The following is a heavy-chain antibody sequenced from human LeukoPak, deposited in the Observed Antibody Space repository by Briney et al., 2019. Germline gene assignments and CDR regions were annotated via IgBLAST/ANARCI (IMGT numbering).Heavy chain of an antibody. CDR3: ARGGSSWSYYYYYYMDV. D-gene: IGHD6-6*01. CDR2: INHSGST. V-gene: IGHV4-34*01. J-gene: IGHJ6*03. Sequence: SETLSLTCAVYGGSFSGYYWSWLRQPPGKGLEWIGEINHSGSTNYNPSLKSRVTISVDTSKNQFSLKLSSVTAADTAVYYCARGGSSWSYYYYYYMDVWGKGTTVTVSS. CDR1: GGSFSGYY.